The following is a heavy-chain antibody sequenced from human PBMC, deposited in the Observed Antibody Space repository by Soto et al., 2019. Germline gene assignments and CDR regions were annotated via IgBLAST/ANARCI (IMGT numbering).Heavy chain of an antibody. J-gene: IGHJ6*02. V-gene: IGHV1-2*02. Sequence: QEQVVQSGPAMKEPGSSVKVSCRASGIMSSGYGFSWVRQAPGQGLEWVGRINPKNGDTHYAQRFQGRVTMTRDTSLNLVHMDLSGLTSDDAAVYYCARDTRGTRGFDEMDIWGQGTSVTVS. CDR1: GIMSSGYG. CDR2: INPKNGDT. CDR3: ARDTRGTRGFDEMDI. D-gene: IGHD2-2*01.